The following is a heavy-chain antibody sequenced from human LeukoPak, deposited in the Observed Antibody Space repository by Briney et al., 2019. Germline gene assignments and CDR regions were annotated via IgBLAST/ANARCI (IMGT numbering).Heavy chain of an antibody. V-gene: IGHV1-46*01. CDR3: ARVPPPADCSSTSCSYFDY. CDR1: GYTFTSYY. CDR2: INPSGGST. J-gene: IGHJ4*02. Sequence: GASVKVSCKASGYTFTSYYMRWVRQAPGQGLEWMGIINPSGGSTSYAQKFQGRVTMTRDTSTSTVYMELSSLRSEDTAVYYCARVPPPADCSSTSCSYFDYWGQGTLVTVSS. D-gene: IGHD2-2*01.